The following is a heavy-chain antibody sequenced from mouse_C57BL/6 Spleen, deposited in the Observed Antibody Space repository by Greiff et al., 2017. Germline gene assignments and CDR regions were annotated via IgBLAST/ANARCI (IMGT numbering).Heavy chain of an antibody. CDR3: TRLYYGSSYKYFDV. D-gene: IGHD1-1*01. CDR2: IDPENGDT. CDR1: GFNIKDDY. Sequence: DVKLQESGAELVRPGASVKLSCTASGFNIKDDYMHWVKQRPEQGLEWIGWIDPENGDTEYASKFQGKATITADTSSNTAYLQLSSLTSEDTAVYYCTRLYYGSSYKYFDVWGTGTTVTVSS. J-gene: IGHJ1*03. V-gene: IGHV14-4*01.